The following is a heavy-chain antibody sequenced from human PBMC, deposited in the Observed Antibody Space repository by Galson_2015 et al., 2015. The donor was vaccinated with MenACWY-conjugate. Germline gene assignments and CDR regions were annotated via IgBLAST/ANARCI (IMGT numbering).Heavy chain of an antibody. CDR1: VGSISSFY. CDR3: ARSWGFIRGHGGSMDLSFDV. V-gene: IGHV4-59*08. D-gene: IGHD3-10*01. J-gene: IGHJ4*01. Sequence: SEPLSLTCKISVGSISSFYWNWIRQSPGHGLQWIGNIYYNGKINFNPSLESRLSMSVDTSNNQYSLNLTSVTAADTAVYYCARSWGFIRGHGGSMDLSFDVWGQGALVIVSS. CDR2: IYYNGKI.